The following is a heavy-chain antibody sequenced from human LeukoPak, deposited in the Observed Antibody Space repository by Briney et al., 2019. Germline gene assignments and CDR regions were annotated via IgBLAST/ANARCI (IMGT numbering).Heavy chain of an antibody. V-gene: IGHV3-30*02. J-gene: IGHJ6*03. CDR2: IRYDGSNK. CDR1: GFTFSSYG. CDR3: AKGAYDSSGYYYYYYYMDV. Sequence: GGSLRLSCAASGFTFSSYGMHWVRQAPGKGLEWVAFIRYDGSNKYYADSVKGRFTISRDNSKNTLYLQMNSLRAEDTAVYYCAKGAYDSSGYYYYYYYMDVWGKGTTVTVSS. D-gene: IGHD3-22*01.